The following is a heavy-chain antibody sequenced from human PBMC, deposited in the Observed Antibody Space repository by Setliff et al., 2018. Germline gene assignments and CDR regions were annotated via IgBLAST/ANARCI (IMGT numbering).Heavy chain of an antibody. CDR2: INYSGIT. Sequence: PLETLSLTCSVSGDSISSSSYYWGWIRQPPGKGLEWIGSINYSGITYYSPSLKSRVIVSVDTSKNQFSLKLSSVTAADTAVYYCARLPGYCNGGNCYGYYTFDIWGQGTMVTVS. CDR1: GDSISSSSYY. J-gene: IGHJ3*02. V-gene: IGHV4-39*01. CDR3: ARLPGYCNGGNCYGYYTFDI. D-gene: IGHD2-15*01.